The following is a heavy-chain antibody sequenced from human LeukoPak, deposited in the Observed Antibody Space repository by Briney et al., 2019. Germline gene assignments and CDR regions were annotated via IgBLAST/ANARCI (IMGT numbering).Heavy chain of an antibody. CDR1: GLSLGNTW. CDR3: ATNRFYKFDY. CDR2: IKTITDGGTA. J-gene: IGHJ4*02. D-gene: IGHD1-1*01. V-gene: IGHV3-15*01. Sequence: GGSLRLSCVASGLSLGNTWMSWVRQAPGKGLEWVGRIKTITDGGTADYGSPVKGRLTISRDDSKNTLFLQMNTLKTEDTAVYYCATNRFYKFDYWGQGSLVTVSS.